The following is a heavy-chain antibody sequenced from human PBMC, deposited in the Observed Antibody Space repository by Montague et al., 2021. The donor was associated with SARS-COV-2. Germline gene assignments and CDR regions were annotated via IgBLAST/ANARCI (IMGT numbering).Heavy chain of an antibody. CDR3: VSGRDGSYSHFHF. CDR1: GFSINEYF. D-gene: IGHD4-11*01. CDR2: IFFNRGP. J-gene: IGHJ1*01. V-gene: IGHV4-59*01. Sequence: SETLSLTCTVSGFSINEYFWSWIRQTPAKGLEWIGYIFFNRGPIHNASLKNRVTISLDTSKTQVSLRLTSVTAAATAVYFCVSGRDGSYSHFHFWGQGALVTVSS.